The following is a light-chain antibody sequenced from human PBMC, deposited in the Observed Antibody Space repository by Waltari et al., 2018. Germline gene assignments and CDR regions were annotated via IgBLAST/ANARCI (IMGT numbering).Light chain of an antibody. CDR2: ATS. CDR3: LQAQRFPLT. J-gene: IGKJ4*01. V-gene: IGKV1D-12*01. Sequence: DIQMTQSPSSVSASVGDRVTITCRASQGISSWLDWYQQKPGKAPKLLIYATSSLQSGVPSRFSGSGSGTDFTLTISSLQPEDFATYYCLQAQRFPLTFGGGTTVEIK. CDR1: QGISSW.